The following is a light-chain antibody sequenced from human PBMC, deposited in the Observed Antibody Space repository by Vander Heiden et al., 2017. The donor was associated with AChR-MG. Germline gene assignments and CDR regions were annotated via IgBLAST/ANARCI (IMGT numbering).Light chain of an antibody. Sequence: DSVMTQSPLSLPVTPGEPASISCRSSQSLLHSNGYNYLDWYLQKPVQSPQLLIYLGSNRASGVPDRFSRSGSGTDFTLKISRVEAEDVGVYYCRQALQTPYTFGQGTKLEI. CDR1: QSLLHSNGYNY. CDR3: RQALQTPYT. V-gene: IGKV2-28*01. J-gene: IGKJ2*01. CDR2: LGS.